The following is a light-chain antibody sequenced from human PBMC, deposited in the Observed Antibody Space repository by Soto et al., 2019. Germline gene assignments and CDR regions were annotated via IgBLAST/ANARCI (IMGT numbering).Light chain of an antibody. J-gene: IGLJ3*02. Sequence: QSVLTQPPSASGTPGQRVIISCSGSNSNIGTYTVNWYQQLPGTAPKLLIYTDYQRPSGVPDRFSGSRSGTSASLAISGLQSEDEADYYCASWDDSLRGGVFGGGTQLTVL. V-gene: IGLV1-44*01. CDR1: NSNIGTYT. CDR3: ASWDDSLRGGV. CDR2: TDY.